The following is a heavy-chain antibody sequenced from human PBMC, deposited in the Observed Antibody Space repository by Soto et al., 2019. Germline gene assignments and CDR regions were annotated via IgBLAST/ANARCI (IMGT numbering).Heavy chain of an antibody. Sequence: NPSETLSLTCTVSGGSISSGGYYWSWIRQHPGKGLEWIGYIYYSGSTYYNPSLKSRVTISVDTSKNQFSLKLSSVTAADTAVYYCARGDDSSGIWFDPWGQGTLVTVSS. CDR2: IYYSGST. CDR1: GGSISSGGYY. CDR3: ARGDDSSGIWFDP. D-gene: IGHD3-22*01. V-gene: IGHV4-31*03. J-gene: IGHJ5*02.